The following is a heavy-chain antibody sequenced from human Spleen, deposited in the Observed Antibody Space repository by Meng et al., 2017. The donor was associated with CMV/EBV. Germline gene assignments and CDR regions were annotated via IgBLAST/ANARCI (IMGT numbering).Heavy chain of an antibody. J-gene: IGHJ1*01. Sequence: GGSLRLSCAASGFTFSSYWMHWVRQAPGKGLVWVSRINSDGSSTSYADSVKGRFTISRDNAKNTLYLQMNSLRAEDTAVYYCARAGFGVLTPFQHWGQGTLVTVSS. D-gene: IGHD3-3*01. CDR2: INSDGSST. CDR1: GFTFSSYW. V-gene: IGHV3-74*01. CDR3: ARAGFGVLTPFQH.